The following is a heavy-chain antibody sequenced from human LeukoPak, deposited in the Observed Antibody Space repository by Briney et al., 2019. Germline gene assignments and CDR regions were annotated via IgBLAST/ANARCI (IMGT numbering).Heavy chain of an antibody. V-gene: IGHV3-30-3*01. D-gene: IGHD3-22*01. CDR3: ARWPMYYYDSSGYYTTHY. Sequence: PGGSLRLSCAASGFTFSSYAMHWVRQAPGKGLEWVAVISYDGSNKYYADSVKGRFTISRDNSKNTLYLQMNSLRAEDTAVYYCARWPMYYYDSSGYYTTHYWGQGTLVTVSS. CDR1: GFTFSSYA. CDR2: ISYDGSNK. J-gene: IGHJ4*02.